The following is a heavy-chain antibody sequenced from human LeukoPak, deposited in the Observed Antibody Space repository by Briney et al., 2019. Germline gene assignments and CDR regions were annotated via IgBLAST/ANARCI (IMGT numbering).Heavy chain of an antibody. Sequence: PSETLSLTCTVSGGSISNSDYYWGWIRQPPGKGLEWIGSISNNGNTYNNPSLKSRVTISIDTSKNQFSLKLSSVTAADTAVYYCARDGQGAKVVPAAMVYYYYYMDVWGKGTTVTVSS. V-gene: IGHV4-39*07. CDR1: GGSISNSDYY. CDR3: ARDGQGAKVVPAAMVYYYYYMDV. D-gene: IGHD2-2*01. CDR2: ISNNGNT. J-gene: IGHJ6*03.